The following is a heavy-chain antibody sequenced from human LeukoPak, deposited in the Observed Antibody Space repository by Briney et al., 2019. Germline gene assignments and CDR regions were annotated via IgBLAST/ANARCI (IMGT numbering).Heavy chain of an antibody. CDR2: IKPDGNEK. CDR3: ARGDNWAFDY. J-gene: IGHJ4*02. V-gene: IGHV3-7*05. Sequence: GESLRLSCAASGFTFSSYWMSWVRQAPGRGPEWLANIKPDGNEKYYVDSVRGRFTISRDNAQHSLYLHMNSLRVEDTAIYYCARGDNWAFDYWGQGTLVTVSS. D-gene: IGHD1-20*01. CDR1: GFTFSSYW.